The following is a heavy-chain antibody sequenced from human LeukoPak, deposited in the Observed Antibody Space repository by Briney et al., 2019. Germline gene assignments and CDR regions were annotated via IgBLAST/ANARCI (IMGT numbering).Heavy chain of an antibody. CDR2: INHSGST. CDR1: GGSFSGYY. J-gene: IGHJ4*02. CDR3: ARSGIAVAGIDY. V-gene: IGHV4-34*01. D-gene: IGHD6-19*01. Sequence: SETLSLTCAVYGGSFSGYYWSWIRQPPGKGLEWIGEINHSGSTNYNPSLKSRVTISVDTSKNQFSLKLSSVTAAVTAVYYCARSGIAVAGIDYWGQGTLVTVSS.